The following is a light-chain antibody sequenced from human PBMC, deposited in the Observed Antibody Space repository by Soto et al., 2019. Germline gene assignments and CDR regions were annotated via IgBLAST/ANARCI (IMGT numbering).Light chain of an antibody. Sequence: QSALTQPASVSGSPGQSITISCTGTSSDVGGYNYVSWYPQYPGKAPNLMISGVSNRPSGVSNRFSGSKSDNMASLTISGLQAEDEADYYCSSYTTTRHYVFGTGTKLTVL. CDR1: SSDVGGYNY. V-gene: IGLV2-14*01. CDR2: GVS. CDR3: SSYTTTRHYV. J-gene: IGLJ1*01.